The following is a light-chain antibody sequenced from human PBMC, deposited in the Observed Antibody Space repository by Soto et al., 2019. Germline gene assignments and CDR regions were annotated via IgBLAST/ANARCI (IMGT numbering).Light chain of an antibody. Sequence: AIRMTQSPSSFSASTGDRVTITCRASQDISSYLAWYQQKPGKAPKLLIYAASTLQSGVPSRFSGSGSGTDFTLTISCLQSEDFATYYCQQYYSYPHTFGQGTKVEIK. V-gene: IGKV1-8*01. CDR3: QQYYSYPHT. CDR2: AAS. CDR1: QDISSY. J-gene: IGKJ1*01.